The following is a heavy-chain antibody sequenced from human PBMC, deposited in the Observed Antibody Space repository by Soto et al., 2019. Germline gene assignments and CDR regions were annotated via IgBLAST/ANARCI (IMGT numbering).Heavy chain of an antibody. J-gene: IGHJ3*02. V-gene: IGHV3-33*01. Sequence: GGSLRLSCAASGFTFSSYGMHWVRQAPGKGLGWVAVIWYDGSNKYYADPVKGRFTISRDNSKNTLYLQMNSLRAEDTAVYYCARPDLYYYDSSGREDAFDIWGQGTMVTVSS. CDR3: ARPDLYYYDSSGREDAFDI. CDR1: GFTFSSYG. CDR2: IWYDGSNK. D-gene: IGHD3-22*01.